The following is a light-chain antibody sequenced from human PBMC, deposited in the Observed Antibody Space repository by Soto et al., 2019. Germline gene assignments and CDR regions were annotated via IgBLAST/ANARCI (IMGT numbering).Light chain of an antibody. CDR3: PHYNNWPRT. V-gene: IGKV3-15*01. J-gene: IGKJ1*01. CDR2: GAS. Sequence: EVVMTQSPATLSVSPGERATLSCRASQSVSSNLAWYQQKPGQAPRLLIYGASTRATGIPARFSGSGSGTEFTLTISSLQSEDFAVYDCPHYNNWPRTFGQGTKVEIK. CDR1: QSVSSN.